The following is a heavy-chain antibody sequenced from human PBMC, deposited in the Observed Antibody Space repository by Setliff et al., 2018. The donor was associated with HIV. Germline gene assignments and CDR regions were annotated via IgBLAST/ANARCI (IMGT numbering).Heavy chain of an antibody. J-gene: IGHJ3*02. D-gene: IGHD3-10*01. V-gene: IGHV3-21*01. CDR2: ISSGSTYI. CDR1: GFTFSKYS. CDR3: ARSESGVTDAFDI. Sequence: GESLKISCAASGFTFSKYSMNWVRQAPGKGLEWVSTISSGSTYIYYADSLKGRFTISRDNAKSSLYLQMNSLRAEDTAAYYCARSESGVTDAFDIWGQGAMVTVSS.